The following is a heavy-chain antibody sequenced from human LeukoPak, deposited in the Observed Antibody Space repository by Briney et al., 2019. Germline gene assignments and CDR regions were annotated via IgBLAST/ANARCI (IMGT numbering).Heavy chain of an antibody. V-gene: IGHV1-46*01. J-gene: IGHJ4*02. CDR2: INPNGDRT. D-gene: IGHD1-26*01. CDR1: ENTFTNYY. Sequence: ASVKVSCKAPENTFTNYYMHWVRQAPGQGLEWLGLINPNGDRTAYAQNFQGRVTMTRDTSTTTVSLELSSLRSEDTAVYYCARASLIVGATQPTDYWGQGTLVTVSS. CDR3: ARASLIVGATQPTDY.